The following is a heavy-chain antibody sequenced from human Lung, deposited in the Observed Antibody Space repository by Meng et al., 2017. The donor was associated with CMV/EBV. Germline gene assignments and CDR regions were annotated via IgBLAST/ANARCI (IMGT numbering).Heavy chain of an antibody. CDR3: ERAGLGYCSVTSCYNDY. CDR2: IREDGSSK. Sequence: GESLKISCAASGFTFSTSWMTWVRQAPGKGLEWVANIREDGSSKYYADPVKGRFTISRDNAKNSLFLQMSSLRAEDTAMYYCERAGLGYCSVTSCYNDYWGQGTLVTVSS. V-gene: IGHV3-7*01. CDR1: GFTFSTSW. J-gene: IGHJ4*02. D-gene: IGHD2-2*02.